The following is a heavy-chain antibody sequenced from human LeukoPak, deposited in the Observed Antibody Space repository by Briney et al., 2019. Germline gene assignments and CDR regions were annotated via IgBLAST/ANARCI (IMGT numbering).Heavy chain of an antibody. CDR3: ARDPVAMSYFDY. D-gene: IGHD2-21*01. J-gene: IGHJ4*02. CDR1: GGSISSSSYY. Sequence: SETLSLTCTVSGGSISSSSYYWGWIRQPPGKGLERTGSIYYSGSTYYNPSLKSRVTISVDTSKNQFSLKLSSVTATDTAVYYCARDPVAMSYFDYWGQGTLVTVSS. CDR2: IYYSGST. V-gene: IGHV4-39*07.